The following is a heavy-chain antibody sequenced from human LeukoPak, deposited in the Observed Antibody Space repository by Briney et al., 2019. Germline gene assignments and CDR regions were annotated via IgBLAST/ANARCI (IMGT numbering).Heavy chain of an antibody. D-gene: IGHD2-2*01. CDR1: GGSISSYY. CDR2: IYYSGST. V-gene: IGHV4-39*01. J-gene: IGHJ5*02. Sequence: SETLSLTCTVSGGSISSYYWGWIRQPPGKGLEWIGSIYYSGSTYYNPSLKSRVTISVDTSKNQFSLKLSSVTAADTAVYYCARIHIVVVPAASYAFDPWGQGTLVTVSS. CDR3: ARIHIVVVPAASYAFDP.